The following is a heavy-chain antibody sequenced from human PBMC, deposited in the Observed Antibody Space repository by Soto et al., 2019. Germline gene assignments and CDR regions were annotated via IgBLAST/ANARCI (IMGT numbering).Heavy chain of an antibody. J-gene: IGHJ6*02. CDR1: GVIFSSYG. CDR3: ARPRLRFLEWPSNYGMDV. V-gene: IGHV3-33*01. Sequence: QVQLGESGGGVVQPGRSLRLSCAASGVIFSSYGMHWVRQAPGKGLEWVAVIWYDGSNKYYADSVKGRFTIYRDNSKNTLYLQMNRLRAEDTAVYHCARPRLRFLEWPSNYGMDVWGQGTTVTVSS. CDR2: IWYDGSNK. D-gene: IGHD3-3*01.